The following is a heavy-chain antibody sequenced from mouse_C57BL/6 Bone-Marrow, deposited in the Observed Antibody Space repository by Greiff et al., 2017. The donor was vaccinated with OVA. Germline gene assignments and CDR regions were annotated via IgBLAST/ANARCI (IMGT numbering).Heavy chain of an antibody. Sequence: QVQLQQPGAELVKPGASVKLSCKTSGYTFTSYWMHWVKQRPGQGLEWIGMIHPNSGSTNYNEKFKSKATLTVDKSSSTAYRQRSSLTSEDSAVYYCARGGFYYSNYVGWYFDVWGTGTTVTVSS. V-gene: IGHV1-64*01. CDR1: GYTFTSYW. D-gene: IGHD2-5*01. J-gene: IGHJ1*03. CDR3: ARGGFYYSNYVGWYFDV. CDR2: IHPNSGST.